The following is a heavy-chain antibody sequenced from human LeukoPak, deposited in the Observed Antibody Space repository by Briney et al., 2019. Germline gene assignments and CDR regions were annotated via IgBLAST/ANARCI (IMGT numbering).Heavy chain of an antibody. V-gene: IGHV3-7*01. CDR3: ARVGSSWYAEYFQH. Sequence: PGGSLRLSCAASGFTFSSYWMSWVRQAPGKGLEWVANIKQDRSEKYYVDSVKGRFTISRDNAKNSLYLQMNSLRAEDTAVYYCARVGSSWYAEYFQHWGQGTLVTVSS. J-gene: IGHJ1*01. D-gene: IGHD6-13*01. CDR1: GFTFSSYW. CDR2: IKQDRSEK.